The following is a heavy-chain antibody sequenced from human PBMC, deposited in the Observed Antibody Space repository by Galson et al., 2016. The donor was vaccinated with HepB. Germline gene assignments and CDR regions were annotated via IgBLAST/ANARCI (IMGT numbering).Heavy chain of an antibody. CDR2: IYPGDSDT. J-gene: IGHJ6*02. V-gene: IGHV5-51*01. Sequence: QSGAEVKKPGESLNISCTGSGYSFTSYWIGWVRQMPGKGLEWMGIIYPGDSDTRYSPSFQGQVTISADKSTSTAYLRWSSLKASDTAMYYCAASLLLYSDWSTDDLRYYSMGVWSQGTTVTVSS. D-gene: IGHD3-9*01. CDR3: AASLLLYSDWSTDDLRYYSMGV. CDR1: GYSFTSYW.